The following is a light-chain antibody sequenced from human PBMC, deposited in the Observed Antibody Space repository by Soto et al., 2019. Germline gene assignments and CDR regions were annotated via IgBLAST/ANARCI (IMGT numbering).Light chain of an antibody. Sequence: EIVLTQSPGTLSLSPGERATLSCRASQSVSNNYVAWYQQKPGQAPRLLIHDASSRATGIPDRFSGSGSGTDFTLINLRLELDDFAVYFCQQCATSPLTFGQGTSVDVK. J-gene: IGKJ1*01. V-gene: IGKV3-20*01. CDR2: DAS. CDR3: QQCATSPLT. CDR1: QSVSNNY.